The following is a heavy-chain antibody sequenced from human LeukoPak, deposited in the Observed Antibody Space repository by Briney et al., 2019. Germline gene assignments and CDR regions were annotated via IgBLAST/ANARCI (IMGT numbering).Heavy chain of an antibody. CDR3: ASPVGASDY. J-gene: IGHJ4*02. Sequence: SETLSLTCAVYGGSFSGYYWSWIRQPPGKGLEWMGEINHSGSTNYNPSLKSRVTISVDTSKNQFSLKLSSVTAADTAVYYCASPVGASDYWGQGTLVTVSS. D-gene: IGHD1-26*01. CDR1: GGSFSGYY. V-gene: IGHV4-34*01. CDR2: INHSGST.